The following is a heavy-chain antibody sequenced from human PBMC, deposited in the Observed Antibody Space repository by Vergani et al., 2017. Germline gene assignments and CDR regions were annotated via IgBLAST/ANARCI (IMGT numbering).Heavy chain of an antibody. D-gene: IGHD3-10*01. J-gene: IGHJ6*03. CDR2: IRSKAYGQAT. CDR1: GFTFGYYA. Sequence: EVQLVESGGDLVQPGRSLRLSCTASGFTFGYYAMDWFRQAPGQGLEWVGGIRSKAYGQATIYAASVKGRLTISRDDYKSIAYFQMNSLRAEDTAVYYCAKDATGGWFGELNPMDVWGKGTTVTVSS. V-gene: IGHV3-49*03. CDR3: AKDATGGWFGELNPMDV.